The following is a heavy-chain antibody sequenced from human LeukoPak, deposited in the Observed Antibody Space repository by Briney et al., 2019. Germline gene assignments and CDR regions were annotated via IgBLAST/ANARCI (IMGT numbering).Heavy chain of an antibody. CDR3: ARGDYVLDS. CDR1: GFTVSSYY. J-gene: IGHJ4*02. D-gene: IGHD4-17*01. CDR2: IYTVGST. V-gene: IGHV3-66*02. Sequence: PGGALRLPCAGSGFTVSSYYMPGVRQAPGRGLEWVSFIYTVGSTDYADSVKGRFTISRDNSKNTLFLQTNSLRLEDTAVYYCARGDYVLDSWGQGTLVTVSS.